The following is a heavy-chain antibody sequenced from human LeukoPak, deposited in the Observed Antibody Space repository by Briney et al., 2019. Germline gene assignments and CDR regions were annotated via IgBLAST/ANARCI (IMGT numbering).Heavy chain of an antibody. CDR3: AKKGYYYYIDV. CDR2: IYHSGST. V-gene: IGHV4-39*07. CDR1: GGSVSSSNYY. Sequence: SETLSLTCTVSGGSVSSSNYYWAWIRQPPGKGLEWIGSIYHSGSTYYNPSLKSRVTISVDTSKNQFSLKLTSVTAADTAVYHCAKKGYYYYIDVWGTGTTVTVS. J-gene: IGHJ6*03.